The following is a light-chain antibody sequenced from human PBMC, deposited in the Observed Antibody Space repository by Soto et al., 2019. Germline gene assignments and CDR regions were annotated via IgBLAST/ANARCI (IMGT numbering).Light chain of an antibody. CDR3: VAWDDSLNGYVV. CDR2: SNN. V-gene: IGLV1-44*01. CDR1: SSNIGSNT. Sequence: QSVLTQPASVSGTPGQRVTISCSGSSSNIGSNTVNWYQQLPGTAPKLVIYSNNQRPSGVPDRFSGSKSGTSASLAISGLQSEDEADYYCVAWDDSLNGYVVFGGGTKVTV. J-gene: IGLJ2*01.